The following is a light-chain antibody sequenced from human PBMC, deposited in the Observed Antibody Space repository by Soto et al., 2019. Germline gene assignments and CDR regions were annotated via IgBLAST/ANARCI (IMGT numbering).Light chain of an antibody. CDR1: QGINNH. V-gene: IGKV1-27*01. J-gene: IGKJ4*01. CDR2: AAS. Sequence: DFQMTQSPSSLSASVGDRVTITCRASQGINNHLAWFQQKPGKVPKVLIYAASTLQSGVPSRFSGSGSGTACTLTISSLQPEDVATYYCQNDNSAPPAGTFGGGTKVEIK. CDR3: QNDNSAPPAGT.